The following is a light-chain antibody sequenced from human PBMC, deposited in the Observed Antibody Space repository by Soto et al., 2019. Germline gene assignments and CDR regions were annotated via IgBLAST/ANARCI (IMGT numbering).Light chain of an antibody. CDR2: DAS. V-gene: IGKV1-5*01. CDR1: QSISSW. CDR3: QQYNGYWT. Sequence: DIPMTQSPSTLSASVGDRVTITCRASQSISSWLAWYQQKPGKDPNLLIYDASSLQSGVPSRFSGSGSGTEFTLAISSLQPDDFATYYGQQYNGYWTFGQGTQVES. J-gene: IGKJ1*01.